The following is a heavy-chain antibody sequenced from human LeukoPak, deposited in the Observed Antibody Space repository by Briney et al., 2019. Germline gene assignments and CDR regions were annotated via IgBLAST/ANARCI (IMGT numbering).Heavy chain of an antibody. J-gene: IGHJ5*02. V-gene: IGHV4-39*01. CDR1: GGSISSSNYY. CDR3: ARHFVGYCGSTSCSNNWFDP. D-gene: IGHD2-2*03. Sequence: PSETLSLTCTVSGGSISSSNYYWGWIRQPPGKGLEWIGSIYYSGSTYYNPSLKSRVTISVDTSKNQFSLKLSSVTAADTAVYYCARHFVGYCGSTSCSNNWFDPWGQGTLVTVSS. CDR2: IYYSGST.